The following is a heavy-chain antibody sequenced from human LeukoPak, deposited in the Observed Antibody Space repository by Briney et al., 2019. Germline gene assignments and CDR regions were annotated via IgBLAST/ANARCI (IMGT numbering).Heavy chain of an antibody. D-gene: IGHD4-17*01. Sequence: PSETLSLTCIVSGGAISSSSHYWGWIRQPPGKGLEWIGSIYHSGSTVYNPSLKSRVAISVDTSRNQFSLKLNSVTASYTAVYYCAGNTTVTDWYFDLWGRGTLVTVSS. CDR3: AGNTTVTDWYFDL. CDR2: IYHSGST. V-gene: IGHV4-39*01. CDR1: GGAISSSSHY. J-gene: IGHJ2*01.